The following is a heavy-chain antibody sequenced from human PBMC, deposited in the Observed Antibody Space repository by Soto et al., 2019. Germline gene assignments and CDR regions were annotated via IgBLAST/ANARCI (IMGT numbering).Heavy chain of an antibody. CDR1: GFTFSSHV. CDR2: ISGTGGT. CDR3: AKDRRGAYCSGGICYSPDY. V-gene: IGHV3-23*01. Sequence: EVQLWESGGGLVQPGGSLRLSCAVSGFTFSSHVMSWVRQAPGKGLEWVSAISGTGGTYYADSVKGPFTISRDNSKNALYLQMNNLRDEDTAVYYCAKDRRGAYCSGGICYSPDYWGQGTLVIVSS. J-gene: IGHJ4*02. D-gene: IGHD2-15*01.